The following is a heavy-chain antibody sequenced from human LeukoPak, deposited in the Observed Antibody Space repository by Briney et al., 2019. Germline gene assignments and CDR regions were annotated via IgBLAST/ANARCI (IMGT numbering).Heavy chain of an antibody. CDR1: GFTFSSYA. CDR3: ARSERYSSALDGG. Sequence: GGSLRLSCAASGFTFSSYAMHWVRQAPGKGLEWVAVISYDGSNKYYADSVKGRFTISRDNSKNTLYLQMNSLRAEDTAVYYCARSERYSSALDGGWGQGTLVTVSS. D-gene: IGHD6-19*01. CDR2: ISYDGSNK. J-gene: IGHJ4*02. V-gene: IGHV3-30*04.